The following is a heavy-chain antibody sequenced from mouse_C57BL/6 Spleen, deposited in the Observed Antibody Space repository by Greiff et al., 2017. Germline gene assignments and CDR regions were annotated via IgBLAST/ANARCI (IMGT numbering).Heavy chain of an antibody. J-gene: IGHJ4*01. CDR1: GYTFTSYW. CDR3: ATNYCGSSCDYAMDY. Sequence: VKLQQPGAELVKPGASVKMSCKASGYTFTSYWITWVKQRPGQGLEWIGDFYPGRGSTNYNEKFKSKATLTVDTSSSTAYLQLSSLTSEDSAVYYCATNYCGSSCDYAMDYLGQGSSGTVAS. D-gene: IGHD1-1*01. V-gene: IGHV1-55*01. CDR2: FYPGRGST.